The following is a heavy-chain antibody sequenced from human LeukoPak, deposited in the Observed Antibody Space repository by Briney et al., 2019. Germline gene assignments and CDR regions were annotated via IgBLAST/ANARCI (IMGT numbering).Heavy chain of an antibody. CDR1: GFTFSGSA. Sequence: GGSLRLTCAASGFTFSGSAMHWVRQASGKGLEWVGRIRSKANSYATAYAASVKGRFTISRDDSKNTAYLQMNSLKTEDTAVYYCTTRVPAAGFDYWGQGTLVTVSS. D-gene: IGHD2-2*01. V-gene: IGHV3-73*01. J-gene: IGHJ4*02. CDR2: IRSKANSYAT. CDR3: TTRVPAAGFDY.